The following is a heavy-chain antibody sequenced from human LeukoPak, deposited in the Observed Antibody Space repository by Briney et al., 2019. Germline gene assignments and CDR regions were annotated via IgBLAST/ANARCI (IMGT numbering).Heavy chain of an antibody. Sequence: PGGSLRLSCAASGFTFSSYWMHWVRQAPGKGLVGVSRINDDGRSTSYADSVKGRFTISRDNAKNTLYLQMNSLTAEDTAVYYCARESFAARWDWGQGTLVTVSS. CDR1: GFTFSSYW. V-gene: IGHV3-74*01. CDR3: ARESFAARWD. CDR2: INDDGRST. J-gene: IGHJ4*02. D-gene: IGHD6-6*01.